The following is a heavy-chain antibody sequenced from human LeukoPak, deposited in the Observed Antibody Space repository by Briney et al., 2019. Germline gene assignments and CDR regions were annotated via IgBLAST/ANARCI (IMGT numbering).Heavy chain of an antibody. CDR2: ISYDGSNK. CDR1: GFTFSSYT. J-gene: IGHJ6*02. V-gene: IGHV3-30-3*01. CDR3: AIRLHYYYYGMDV. Sequence: GRSLRLSCAASGFTFSSYTMHLVRQAPGKGLEWVAVISYDGSNKYYADSVKGRFTISRDNSKNTLYLQMDSLRAEDTAVYYCAIRLHYYYYGMDVWGQGTTVTVSS. D-gene: IGHD3-10*01.